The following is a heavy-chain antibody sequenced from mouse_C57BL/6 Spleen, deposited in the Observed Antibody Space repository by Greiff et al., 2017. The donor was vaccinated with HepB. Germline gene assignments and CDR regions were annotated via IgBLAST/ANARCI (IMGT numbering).Heavy chain of an antibody. J-gene: IGHJ1*03. V-gene: IGHV5-17*01. Sequence: DVMLVESGGGLVKPGGSLKLSCAASGFTFSDYGMHWVRQAPEKGLEWVAYISSGSSTIYYADTVKGRFTISRDNAKNTLFLQMTSLRSEETAMYYCARQKYKGYFDVWGTGTTVTVSS. D-gene: IGHD5-1*01. CDR2: ISSGSSTI. CDR3: ARQKYKGYFDV. CDR1: GFTFSDYG.